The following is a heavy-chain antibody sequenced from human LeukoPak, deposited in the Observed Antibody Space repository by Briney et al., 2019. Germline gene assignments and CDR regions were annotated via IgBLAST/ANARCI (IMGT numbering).Heavy chain of an antibody. CDR3: ARANALYCSSTSCLFDY. CDR1: GYSFTDYY. Sequence: GASVKVSCRASGYSFTDYYIHWVRQAPGQGLEWMASINPNSGGTYYAQNFHDRITLTRDTSISTAYMELGRLRSDDTAIYYCARANALYCSSTSCLFDYWGQGTLVTVSS. CDR2: INPNSGGT. D-gene: IGHD2-2*01. J-gene: IGHJ4*02. V-gene: IGHV1-2*02.